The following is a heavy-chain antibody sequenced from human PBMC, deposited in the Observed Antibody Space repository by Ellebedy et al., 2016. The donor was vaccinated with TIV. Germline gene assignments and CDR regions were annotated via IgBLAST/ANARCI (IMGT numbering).Heavy chain of an antibody. D-gene: IGHD2-21*02. Sequence: GESLKISCAASGFTFSTYSMNWVRQAPGKGLEWVSVIYSGGSTYYADSVKGRFTISRDNSKNTLYLQMNSLRAEDTAVYYCARVDCGGDCYPSNYNWFDPWGQGTLVTVSS. CDR1: GFTFSTYS. V-gene: IGHV3-53*01. CDR3: ARVDCGGDCYPSNYNWFDP. J-gene: IGHJ5*02. CDR2: IYSGGST.